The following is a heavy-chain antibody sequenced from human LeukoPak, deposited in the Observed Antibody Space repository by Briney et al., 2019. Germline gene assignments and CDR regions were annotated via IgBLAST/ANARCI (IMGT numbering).Heavy chain of an antibody. V-gene: IGHV3-23*01. CDR1: GFTFSSYG. CDR2: ISGSGGST. Sequence: PGGTLRLSCAASGFTFSSYGMSWVRQAPGKGLEWVSAISGSGGSTSYADSVKGRFTISRDNAKNSLYLQMNSLRAEDTAVYYCARRRDSGSLQHFDYWGQGTLVTVSS. CDR3: ARRRDSGSLQHFDY. D-gene: IGHD1-26*01. J-gene: IGHJ4*02.